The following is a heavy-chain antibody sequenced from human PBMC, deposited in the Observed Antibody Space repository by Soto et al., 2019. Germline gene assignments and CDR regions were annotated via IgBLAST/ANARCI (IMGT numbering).Heavy chain of an antibody. CDR2: INAGNGNT. J-gene: IGHJ4*02. V-gene: IGHV1-3*01. D-gene: IGHD6-19*01. Sequence: GGSVEVSCQASGYTFTGYSIHLVGQAPGQRLEWMGWINAGNGNTKYSQKFQGRVTITSDTSASTAYMELSSMRSEDTAVYYCARAVAVPADFDFWGQGTLVTVSS. CDR3: ARAVAVPADFDF. CDR1: GYTFTGYS.